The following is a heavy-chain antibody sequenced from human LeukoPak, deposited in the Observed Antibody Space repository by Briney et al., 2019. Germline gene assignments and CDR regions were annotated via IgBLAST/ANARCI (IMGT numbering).Heavy chain of an antibody. CDR3: ARDRASSDIVVVPAAMRFDP. D-gene: IGHD2-2*01. J-gene: IGHJ5*02. V-gene: IGHV1-18*04. CDR1: GYTFTSYG. CDR2: ISAYNGNT. Sequence: GASVKVSCTASGYTFTSYGISWVRQAPGQGLEWMGWISAYNGNTNYAQKLQGRVTMTTDTSTSTAYMELRSLRSDDTAVYYCARDRASSDIVVVPAAMRFDPWGQGTLATVSS.